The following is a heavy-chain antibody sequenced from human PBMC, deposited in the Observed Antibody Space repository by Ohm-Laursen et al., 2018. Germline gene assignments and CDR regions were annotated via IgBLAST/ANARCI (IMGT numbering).Heavy chain of an antibody. CDR2: MSPKSGKT. CDR1: GYTFTDYD. J-gene: IGHJ4*02. Sequence: ASVKVSCQASGYTFTDYDINRVRQATGQGLEWMGWMSPKSGKTGYAEKFQDRVTMTSDTSITTAYMELSSLRPEDTAVYYCVKESSTGYYRTADYWGQGTLVTVSS. CDR3: VKESSTGYYRTADY. V-gene: IGHV1-8*01. D-gene: IGHD3-9*01.